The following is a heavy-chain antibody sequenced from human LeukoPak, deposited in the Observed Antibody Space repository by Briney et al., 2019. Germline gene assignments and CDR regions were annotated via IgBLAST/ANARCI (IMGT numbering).Heavy chain of an antibody. CDR2: ISSSSSYI. V-gene: IGHV3-21*04. CDR1: GFTFSSYS. D-gene: IGHD3-22*01. CDR3: AKTEGTGGYYSVPTDYFDY. J-gene: IGHJ4*02. Sequence: GGSLRLSCAASGFTFSSYSMNWVRQAPGKGLEWVSSISSSSSYIYYADSVKGRFTISGDNSKNTLYLQMNSLRAEDTAVYYCAKTEGTGGYYSVPTDYFDYWGQGTLVTVSS.